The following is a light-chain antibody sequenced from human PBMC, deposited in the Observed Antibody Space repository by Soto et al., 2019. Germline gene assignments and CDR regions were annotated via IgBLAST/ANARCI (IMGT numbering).Light chain of an antibody. V-gene: IGLV2-14*01. J-gene: IGLJ2*01. CDR1: SSDVGAYDH. CDR2: EIS. Sequence: SALTQPASVSGSPGQSITISCSGTSSDVGAYDHVSWYQQYPGKAPKFIIFEISNRPSGISSRFSGSRSGNTASLTISRLQAEDEAYYYCSSYTSRDTVIFGGGTKVTVL. CDR3: SSYTSRDTVI.